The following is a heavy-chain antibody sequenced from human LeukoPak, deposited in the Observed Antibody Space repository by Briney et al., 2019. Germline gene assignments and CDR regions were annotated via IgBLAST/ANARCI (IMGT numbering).Heavy chain of an antibody. J-gene: IGHJ6*03. CDR1: GFTFDDYG. CDR3: ARVIAARPARRTYYYMDV. V-gene: IGHV3-20*01. Sequence: PGGSLRLSCAASGFTFDDYGMSWVRQAPGKGLEWVSGINWNGGSTGYADSVKGRFTISRDNAKNSLYLQMNSLRAEDTAMYHCARVIAARPARRTYYYMDVWGKGTTVTVSS. CDR2: INWNGGST. D-gene: IGHD6-6*01.